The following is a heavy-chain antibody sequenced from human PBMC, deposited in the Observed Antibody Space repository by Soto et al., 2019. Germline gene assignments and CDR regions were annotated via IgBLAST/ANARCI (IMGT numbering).Heavy chain of an antibody. CDR2: ISWDGGST. J-gene: IGHJ6*02. D-gene: IGHD6-19*01. CDR1: GFTFDDYT. V-gene: IGHV3-43*01. CDR3: AKDIEIAVASFYYGMDV. Sequence: GGSLRLSCAASGFTFDDYTMHWVRQAPGKGLEWVSLISWDGGSTYYADSVKGRFTISRDNSKNSLYLQMNSLRTEDTALYYCAKDIEIAVASFYYGMDVWGQGTTVTVSS.